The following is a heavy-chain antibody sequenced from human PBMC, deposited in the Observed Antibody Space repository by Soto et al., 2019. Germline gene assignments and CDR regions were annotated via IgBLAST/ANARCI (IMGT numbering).Heavy chain of an antibody. D-gene: IGHD3-10*01. CDR1: GFTFSSYS. CDR3: AKKVNSGSGSQYFDY. CDR2: FRAGGDDGTT. V-gene: IGHV3-23*01. J-gene: IGHJ4*02. Sequence: LRLSCVASGFTFSSYSMSWVRQAPGKGLEWVSGFRAGGDDGTTYYADSVKGRFTISRDNSKNTLFLQMNSLRAEDTAIYYCAKKVNSGSGSQYFDYFGQGTLVTVSS.